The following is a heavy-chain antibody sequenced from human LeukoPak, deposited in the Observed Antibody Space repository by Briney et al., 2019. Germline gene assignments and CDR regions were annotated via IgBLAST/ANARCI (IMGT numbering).Heavy chain of an antibody. Sequence: PGRSLRLSRAASGFTFDDYAMHWVRRAPGEGLEWVSGISWNSAGIGYADSVKGRFTISRDNAKNSLYLQMNSLRAEDTALYYCAKDTYSNNWYFDYWGQGTLVTVSS. D-gene: IGHD6-13*01. CDR1: GFTFDDYA. CDR3: AKDTYSNNWYFDY. J-gene: IGHJ4*02. CDR2: ISWNSAGI. V-gene: IGHV3-9*01.